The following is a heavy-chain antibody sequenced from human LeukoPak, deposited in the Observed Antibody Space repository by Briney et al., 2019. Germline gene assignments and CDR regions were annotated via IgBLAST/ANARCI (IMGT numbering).Heavy chain of an antibody. D-gene: IGHD3-10*01. J-gene: IGHJ4*02. CDR2: ISSGSSTT. CDR3: ARDRGSITLVRGVNHY. CDR1: GFTFSTYS. Sequence: GGSLRLSCEASGFTFSTYSMNWVRQAPGKGLEWVSHISSGSSTTFYADSVKGRFTISRDNTRNSLALQMNNLRAEDTAVYYCARDRGSITLVRGVNHYWGQGTLVTVSS. V-gene: IGHV3-48*04.